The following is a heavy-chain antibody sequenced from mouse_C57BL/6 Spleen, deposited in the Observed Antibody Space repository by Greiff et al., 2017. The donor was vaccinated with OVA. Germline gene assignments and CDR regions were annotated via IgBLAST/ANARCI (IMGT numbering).Heavy chain of an antibody. J-gene: IGHJ4*01. CDR1: GYTFTRYW. Sequence: QVQLQQPGAELVMPGASVKLSCKASGYTFTRYWMHWVKQRPGQGLEWIGEIDPSDSYTNYNQKFKGKSTLTVDKSSSTAYMQLSSLTSEDSAVYYCARFNLYAMDYWGQGTSVTVSS. D-gene: IGHD6-1*01. V-gene: IGHV1-69*01. CDR3: ARFNLYAMDY. CDR2: IDPSDSYT.